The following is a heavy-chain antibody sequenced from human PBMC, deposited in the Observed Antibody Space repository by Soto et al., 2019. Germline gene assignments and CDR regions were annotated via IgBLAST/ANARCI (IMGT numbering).Heavy chain of an antibody. CDR2: ISGSGGST. J-gene: IGHJ6*02. D-gene: IGHD6-6*01. Sequence: PGGSLRLSCAASGFTFSSYAMSCVRQAPGKGLEWVSAISGSGGSTYYADSVKGRFTISRDNSKNTLYLQMNSLRAEDTAVYYCAKAVARFYYYYYGMDVWGQGTTVTVSS. V-gene: IGHV3-23*01. CDR3: AKAVARFYYYYYGMDV. CDR1: GFTFSSYA.